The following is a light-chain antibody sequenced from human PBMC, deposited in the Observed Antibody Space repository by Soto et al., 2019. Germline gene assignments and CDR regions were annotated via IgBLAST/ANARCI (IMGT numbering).Light chain of an antibody. CDR2: DVS. V-gene: IGLV2-14*01. CDR1: SRDGGNYNF. CDR3: SSYTSGSTPYV. J-gene: IGLJ1*01. Sequence: QSVRTQPASVSGSPGQSSTSTCTGTSRDGGNYNFVSWYQQHPGKAPKFIIYDVSNRPSGVSNRFSGSKSGNTASLTISGLQADDEADYYCSSYTSGSTPYVFGTGTKVTVL.